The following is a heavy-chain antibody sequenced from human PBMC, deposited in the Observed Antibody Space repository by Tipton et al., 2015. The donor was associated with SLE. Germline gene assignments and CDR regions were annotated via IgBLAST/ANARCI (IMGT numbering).Heavy chain of an antibody. CDR1: GFPFRSHS. CDR2: ITDSGNST. V-gene: IGHV3-23*01. Sequence: SLRLSCAASGFPFRSHSMTWVRQAPGKGLEWVSAITDSGNSTYYADSVKGRFTLSRDDSKNTLYLQMNSLTVEDTAVYYCAIGGSPLDFWGQGTLVTVSS. J-gene: IGHJ4*02. D-gene: IGHD3-3*01. CDR3: AIGGSPLDF.